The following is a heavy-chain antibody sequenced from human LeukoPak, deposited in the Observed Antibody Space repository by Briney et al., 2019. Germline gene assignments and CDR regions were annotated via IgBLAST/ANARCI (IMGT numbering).Heavy chain of an antibody. CDR1: GYTFTSYG. CDR2: ISAYNGNT. V-gene: IGHV1-18*01. D-gene: IGHD2-15*01. CDR3: ARTRSGGPYYYYYMDV. J-gene: IGHJ6*03. Sequence: GASVKVSCKASGYTFTSYGISWVRQAPGQGLEWMGWISAYNGNTHYAQKLQGRVTMTTDTSTSTAYMELRSLRSDDTAVYYCARTRSGGPYYYYYMDVWGKGTTVTVSS.